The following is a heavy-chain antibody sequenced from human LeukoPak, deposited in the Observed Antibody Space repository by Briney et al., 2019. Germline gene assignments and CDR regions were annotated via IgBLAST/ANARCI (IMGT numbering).Heavy chain of an antibody. V-gene: IGHV3-48*03. J-gene: IGHJ5*01. Sequence: GGSLRLSCAASGFTFTNYEVDWVRQAPGKGLEWISHISTGGSIVSSVDSVRSRYTLSRDNAPKSLYLQMHSLRVEDKAVYYCSRRKNKRITNSGVHINTATLDSWGQGTLVTVSS. CDR3: SRRKNKRITNSGVHINTATLDS. D-gene: IGHD3-3*01. CDR2: ISTGGSIV. CDR1: GFTFTNYE.